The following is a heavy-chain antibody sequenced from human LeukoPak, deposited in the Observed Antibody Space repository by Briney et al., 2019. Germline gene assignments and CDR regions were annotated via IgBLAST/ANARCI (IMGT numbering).Heavy chain of an antibody. CDR2: ISPNGGST. J-gene: IGHJ4*02. D-gene: IGHD3-22*01. V-gene: IGHV3-64*04. CDR3: AKANAVVVIKEYPD. CDR1: GFTFSSYA. Sequence: GGSLRLSCSASGFTFSSYAMHWVRQAPGKGLEYVSAISPNGGSTYYADSVKGRFSISRDNSKNTLYLQMNSLRAEDTAVYYCAKANAVVVIKEYPDWGQGTLVTVSS.